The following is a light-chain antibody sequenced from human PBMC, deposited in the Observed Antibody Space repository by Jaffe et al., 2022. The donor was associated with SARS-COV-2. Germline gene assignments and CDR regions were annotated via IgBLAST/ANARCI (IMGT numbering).Light chain of an antibody. Sequence: DTVMTQSPDSLAVSLGERATINCKSSQSVLEMSNNQNYLAWYQQRPGQPPKLLIYWASTRESGVPDRFSGSGSGTNFTLTISSLQAEDVAVYYCQEYYGTSITFGPGTRVDVK. CDR2: WAS. CDR3: QEYYGTSIT. J-gene: IGKJ3*01. V-gene: IGKV4-1*01. CDR1: QSVLEMSNNQNY.